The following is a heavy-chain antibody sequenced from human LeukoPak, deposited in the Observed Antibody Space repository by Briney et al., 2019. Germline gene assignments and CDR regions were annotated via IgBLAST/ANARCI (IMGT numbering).Heavy chain of an antibody. Sequence: SETLSLTCAVYGGSFSGYYWSWIRQPPGKGLEWIGEINHSGSTNYNPSLKSRVTISVDTSKNQFSLKLSSVTAADTAVYYCASRVGNCTNGVCYLGYWGQGTLVTVSS. D-gene: IGHD2-8*01. CDR1: GGSFSGYY. J-gene: IGHJ4*02. V-gene: IGHV4-34*01. CDR3: ASRVGNCTNGVCYLGY. CDR2: INHSGST.